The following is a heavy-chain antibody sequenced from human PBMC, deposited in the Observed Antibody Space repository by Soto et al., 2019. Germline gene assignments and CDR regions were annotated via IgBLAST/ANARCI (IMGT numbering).Heavy chain of an antibody. Sequence: GGSLRLSCAASGFTFDDYAMHWVRQAPGKGLEWVSGISWNSGSIGYADSVKGRFTISRDNAKNSLYLQMNSLRAEDTALYYCAKAGVVRGVLYPSPTYYYYYYMDVWGKGTTVTVSS. CDR2: ISWNSGSI. V-gene: IGHV3-9*01. CDR1: GFTFDDYA. D-gene: IGHD3-10*01. CDR3: AKAGVVRGVLYPSPTYYYYYYMDV. J-gene: IGHJ6*03.